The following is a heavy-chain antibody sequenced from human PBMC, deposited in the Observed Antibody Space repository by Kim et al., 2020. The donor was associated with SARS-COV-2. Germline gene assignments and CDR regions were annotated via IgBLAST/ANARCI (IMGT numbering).Heavy chain of an antibody. V-gene: IGHV3-9*01. CDR3: TQGMVIGCCCCGSCYADGWFGR. J-gene: IGHJ5*02. CDR1: GLTFGDYA. Sequence: GGSLRLSCAVSGLTFGDYAMHWVRQVPGKGLEWVSGINWNSDRINYADSVKGRFTISRDNAKNSVYLQMNSLRPEDTALYFCTQGMVIGCCCCGSCYADGWFGRWGQGTLVTVSS. D-gene: IGHD2-15*01. CDR2: INWNSDRI.